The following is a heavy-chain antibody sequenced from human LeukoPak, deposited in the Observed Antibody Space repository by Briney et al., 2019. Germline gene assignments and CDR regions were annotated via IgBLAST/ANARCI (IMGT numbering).Heavy chain of an antibody. D-gene: IGHD3-10*01. CDR2: IRPYNGNT. Sequence: ASVKDSSKASGYTFTNYGISWVRQAPGQGLEWMGWIRPYNGNTNYAQKLQGRVTMTTDTSTSTAYMELRSLRSDDTAVYYCARGGFGESAPYFDYWGQGTLVTVSS. CDR3: ARGGFGESAPYFDY. CDR1: GYTFTNYG. J-gene: IGHJ4*02. V-gene: IGHV1-18*01.